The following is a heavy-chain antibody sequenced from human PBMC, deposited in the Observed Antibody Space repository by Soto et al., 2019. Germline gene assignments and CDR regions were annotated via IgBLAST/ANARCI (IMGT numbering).Heavy chain of an antibody. V-gene: IGHV3-7*05. Sequence: GGSLRLSCAASGFTFSRYWMSWVRQAPGKGLEWVANIKQDGSEKYYVDSVKGRFTISRDNDEHSLYLQMNTLRAEHTAVYYCARDIGFCDYWGQGTLITVS. CDR2: IKQDGSEK. D-gene: IGHD3-10*01. CDR1: GFTFSRYW. CDR3: ARDIGFCDY. J-gene: IGHJ4*02.